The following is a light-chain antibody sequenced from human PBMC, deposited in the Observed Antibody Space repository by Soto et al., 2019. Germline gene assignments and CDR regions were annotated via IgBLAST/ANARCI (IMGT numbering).Light chain of an antibody. V-gene: IGKV1-39*01. CDR1: QSISNY. CDR3: QQSYSTPRT. Sequence: DIQMTQSPSSLSASVGDRVTITCRASQSISNYLNWYQQKPGKAPKLLMFAASSLQSGVPSRFSGGGSGTDFTLTISSLQPEDFATYYCQQSYSTPRTFGQGTKVEIK. CDR2: AAS. J-gene: IGKJ1*01.